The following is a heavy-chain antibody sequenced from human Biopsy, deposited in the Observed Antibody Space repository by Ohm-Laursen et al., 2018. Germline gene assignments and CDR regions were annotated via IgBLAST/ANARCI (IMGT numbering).Heavy chain of an antibody. CDR3: ARESHEYGDLYFPH. CDR2: ISHTGYT. V-gene: IGHV4-59*11. Sequence: SDTLSLTCTVSGGSFTGHYWTWIRQPPGKGLEWIGHISHTGYTSYKSSLKSRVTISLDTSRKHFSLRLTSLAAADTAVYYCARESHEYGDLYFPHWGQGTLVTVSS. CDR1: GGSFTGHY. J-gene: IGHJ1*01. D-gene: IGHD4-17*01.